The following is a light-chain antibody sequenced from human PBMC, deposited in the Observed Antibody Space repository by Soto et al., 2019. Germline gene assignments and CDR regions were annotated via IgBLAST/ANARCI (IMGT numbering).Light chain of an antibody. J-gene: IGKJ5*01. CDR1: QSVRSK. V-gene: IGKV3-15*01. Sequence: EVVMTQSPYTLSVSPGETVTLSCRASQSVRSKLAWYQQKPGQAPRLFIYGASTRATGIPARFSGSGSGTEFTLTISSLQSEDFAIYYCQQYNNWPPINFGQGTRLEIK. CDR2: GAS. CDR3: QQYNNWPPIN.